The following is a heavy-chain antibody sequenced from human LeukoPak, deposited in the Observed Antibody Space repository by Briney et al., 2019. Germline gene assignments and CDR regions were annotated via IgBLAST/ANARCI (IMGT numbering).Heavy chain of an antibody. CDR3: ASSPPYSNYA. CDR1: GYSISSGYY. J-gene: IGHJ5*02. D-gene: IGHD4-11*01. CDR2: IYHSGRT. V-gene: IGHV4-38-2*02. Sequence: SETLSLTCTVSGYSISSGYYWGWIRQPPGKGLEWIGSIYHSGRTYYNPSLKSRATISVDTSKNQFSLKLSSVTAADTAVYYCASSPPYSNYAWGQGTLVTVSS.